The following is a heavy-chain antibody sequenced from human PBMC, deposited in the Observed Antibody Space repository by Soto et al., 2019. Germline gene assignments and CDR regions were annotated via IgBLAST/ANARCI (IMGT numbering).Heavy chain of an antibody. CDR3: ARRPLRDIVVVPAAAIDAFDI. CDR2: VIPIFGTA. J-gene: IGHJ3*02. CDR1: GGTFSSYA. V-gene: IGHV1-69*13. Sequence: ASVKVSCKASGGTFSSYAISWVRQAPGRGLEWMGGVIPIFGTANYAQKFQGRVTITADESTSTAYMELSSLRSEDTAVYYCARRPLRDIVVVPAAAIDAFDIWGQGTMVTVSS. D-gene: IGHD2-2*01.